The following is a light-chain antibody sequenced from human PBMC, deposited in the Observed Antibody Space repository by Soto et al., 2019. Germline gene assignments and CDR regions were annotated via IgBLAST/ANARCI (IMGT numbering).Light chain of an antibody. CDR2: EVN. Sequence: QSALTQPPSASGSPGQSVTISCTGTSSDVGGYNDVSWYQQHPGNVPKLLVYEVNKRPSGVPDRFSGSKACNTASLTVSGLQAEAEADDYCTSYAGGNNVVGTGTKLTVL. CDR1: SSDVGGYND. J-gene: IGLJ1*01. CDR3: TSYAGGNNV. V-gene: IGLV2-8*01.